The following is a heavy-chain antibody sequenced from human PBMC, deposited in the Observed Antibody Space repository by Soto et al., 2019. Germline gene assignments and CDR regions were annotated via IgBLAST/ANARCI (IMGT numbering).Heavy chain of an antibody. CDR3: ARDVLRYFDWLLSPRPDAFDI. Sequence: PSETLSLTCTVSGGSISSSSYYWGWIRQPPGKGLEWIGSIYYSGSTYYNPSLKSRVTISVDTSKNQFSLKLSSVTAADTAVYYCARDVLRYFDWLLSPRPDAFDIWGQGTMVTV. J-gene: IGHJ3*02. CDR1: GGSISSSSYY. CDR2: IYYSGST. D-gene: IGHD3-9*01. V-gene: IGHV4-39*02.